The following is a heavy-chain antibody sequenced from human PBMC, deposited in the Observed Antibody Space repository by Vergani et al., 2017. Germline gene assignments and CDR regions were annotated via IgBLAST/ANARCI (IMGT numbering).Heavy chain of an antibody. CDR1: GFTFSSYA. V-gene: IGHV3-23*01. D-gene: IGHD6-6*01. CDR2: ISGLGGST. J-gene: IGHJ6*02. Sequence: EVQLLESGGGLVQPGGSLRLSCAASGFTFSSYAMSWVRQAPGKGLEWVSAISGLGGSTYYADSVKGRFTISRDNSKNTLYLLMNSLRAEDTAVYYCAKDLAAPAKKNGMDVWGQGTTVTVSS. CDR3: AKDLAAPAKKNGMDV.